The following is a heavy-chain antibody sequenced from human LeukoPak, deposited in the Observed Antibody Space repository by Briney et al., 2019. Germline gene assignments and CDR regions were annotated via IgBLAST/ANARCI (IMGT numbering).Heavy chain of an antibody. Sequence: SQTLSLTCTVPGGSISSGDFYWSWIRQHPGKRPEWIGYIYHSGSTYYNPSLRSRVTLLLDASKNQFSLKLSSVTAADTAVYYCARGEGSGSHCSFDFWGQGILVTVSS. CDR1: GGSISSGDFY. V-gene: IGHV4-31*02. D-gene: IGHD3-10*01. J-gene: IGHJ4*02. CDR3: ARGEGSGSHCSFDF. CDR2: IYHSGST.